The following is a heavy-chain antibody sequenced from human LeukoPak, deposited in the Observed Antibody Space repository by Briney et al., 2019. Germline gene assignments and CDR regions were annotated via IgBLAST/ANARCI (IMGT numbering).Heavy chain of an antibody. V-gene: IGHV4-4*02. J-gene: IGHJ4*02. CDR3: AKKRNAAPYYFDC. D-gene: IGHD6-25*01. Sequence: SGTLSLTCAVSGGSISTSNWWSWVRQPPGKGLEWIGEIYHSGNTNYNPSLKSPVTISVDKSKNQFSLRLSSVTAADTAVYYCAKKRNAAPYYFDCWGQGTLVTVSS. CDR1: GGSISTSNW. CDR2: IYHSGNT.